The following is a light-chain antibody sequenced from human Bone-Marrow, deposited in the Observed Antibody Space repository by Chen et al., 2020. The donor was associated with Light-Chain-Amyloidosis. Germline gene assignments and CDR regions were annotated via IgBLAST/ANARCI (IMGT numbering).Light chain of an antibody. Sequence: QSVQTQPAPVSVSPGQSIILPCTVTSSDVGGDNHVSWYQQHPDKAPKLMIYEVTNRPSWIPDRFSSSKSDNTASLTISGLQTEDEADYFCSSYTITNTLVFGSGTRVTVL. V-gene: IGLV2-14*01. CDR2: EVT. J-gene: IGLJ1*01. CDR1: SSDVGGDNH. CDR3: SSYTITNTLV.